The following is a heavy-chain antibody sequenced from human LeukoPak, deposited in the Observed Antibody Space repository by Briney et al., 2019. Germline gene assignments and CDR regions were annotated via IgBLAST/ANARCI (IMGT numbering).Heavy chain of an antibody. D-gene: IGHD1-20*01. CDR2: ISYDGSNK. CDR1: GFTFSSYE. CDR3: AKDDNWKPFGY. J-gene: IGHJ4*02. V-gene: IGHV3-30*18. Sequence: GGSLRLSCAASGFTFSSYEMNWVRQAPGKGLEWVAVISYDGSNKYYADSVKGRFTISRDNSKNTLYLQMNSLRAEDTAVYYCAKDDNWKPFGYWGQGTLVTVSS.